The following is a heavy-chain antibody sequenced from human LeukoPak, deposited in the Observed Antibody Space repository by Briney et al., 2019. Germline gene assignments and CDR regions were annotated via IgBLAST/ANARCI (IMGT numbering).Heavy chain of an antibody. D-gene: IGHD3/OR15-3a*01. CDR3: ARQTGSGLFILP. Sequence: SGTLSLTCAVSGDSITSGSWWGWVRQPPGKGLEWIGSIYYSGNTYYNASLKSQVSISIDTSKNQFSLKLTSVTAADTAVYYCARQTGSGLFILPGGQGTLVTVSS. CDR1: GDSITSGSW. CDR2: IYYSGNT. J-gene: IGHJ4*02. V-gene: IGHV4-39*01.